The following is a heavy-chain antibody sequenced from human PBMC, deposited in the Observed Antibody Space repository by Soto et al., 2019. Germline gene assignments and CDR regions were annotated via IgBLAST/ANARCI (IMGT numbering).Heavy chain of an antibody. J-gene: IGHJ5*02. CDR2: IYFSGST. V-gene: IGHV4-59*01. CDR1: GFSIDGYY. Sequence: PSDTLSLTCTFSGFSIDGYYLTLIRQTPGKGLEWIGNIYFSGSTKYNPSLQSRVTISVDTSKKQFSLRLTSVTPADTAVYFCTREVATPNNWFDPWGQGTLVTVSS. CDR3: TREVATPNNWFDP.